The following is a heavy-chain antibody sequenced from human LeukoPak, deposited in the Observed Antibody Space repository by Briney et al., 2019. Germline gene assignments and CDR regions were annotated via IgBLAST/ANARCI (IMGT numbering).Heavy chain of an antibody. D-gene: IGHD6-13*01. Sequence: SETLSLTCAVYGGSFSGYYWSWIRQPPGKGLEWIGEINHSGSTNYNPSLKSRVTISVDTSKNQFSLKLSSVTAADTAVYYCARGMKQQCCDYWGQGTLVTVSS. CDR2: INHSGST. J-gene: IGHJ4*02. V-gene: IGHV4-34*01. CDR1: GGSFSGYY. CDR3: ARGMKQQCCDY.